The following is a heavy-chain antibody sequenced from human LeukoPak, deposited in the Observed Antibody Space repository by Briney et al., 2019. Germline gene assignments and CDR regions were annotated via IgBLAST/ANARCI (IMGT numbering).Heavy chain of an antibody. Sequence: GGSLRLSCAASGFTFSSYAMHWVRQAPGKGLEWVAVMSYDGSNKYYADSVKGRFTISRDNSKNTLYLQMNSLRAEDTAVYYCARDQGSGWYAGAYFDYWGQGTLVTVSS. J-gene: IGHJ4*02. CDR1: GFTFSSYA. CDR2: MSYDGSNK. V-gene: IGHV3-30-3*01. CDR3: ARDQGSGWYAGAYFDY. D-gene: IGHD6-19*01.